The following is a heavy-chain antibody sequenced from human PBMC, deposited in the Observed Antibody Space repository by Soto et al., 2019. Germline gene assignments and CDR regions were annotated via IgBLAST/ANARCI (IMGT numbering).Heavy chain of an antibody. CDR1: GDTFSNYA. CDR3: AREASAPGTFREDASDI. CDR2: IVPIFRTT. D-gene: IGHD1-7*01. V-gene: IGHV1-69*12. Sequence: QVQLVQSGAEVKESGSSVKVACKVSGDTFSNYAINWVRRAPGQGLEWMGAIVPIFRTTNYAQKFQGRVTITADESTITAYMELSRLRSDDTATYYCAREASAPGTFREDASDIWGQGTKVTVSS. J-gene: IGHJ3*02.